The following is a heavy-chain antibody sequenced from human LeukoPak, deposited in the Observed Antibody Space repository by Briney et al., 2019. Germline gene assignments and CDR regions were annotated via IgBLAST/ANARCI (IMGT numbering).Heavy chain of an antibody. CDR3: ARDFRGDGYNPATRGFDY. CDR1: GYTFTGYY. CDR2: INPNSGGT. Sequence: ASVKVSCKASGYTFTGYYMHSVRQAPGQGLEWMGWINPNSGGTNYAQKFQGRVTMTRDTSISTAYMELSRLRSDDTAVYYCARDFRGDGYNPATRGFDYCGQGTLVTVSS. J-gene: IGHJ4*02. D-gene: IGHD5-24*01. V-gene: IGHV1-2*02.